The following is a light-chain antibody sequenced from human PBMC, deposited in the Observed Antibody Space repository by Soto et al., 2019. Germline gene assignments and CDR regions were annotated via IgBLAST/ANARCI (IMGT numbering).Light chain of an antibody. CDR1: QSVSSS. CDR3: QQRANWPPYT. CDR2: DAS. J-gene: IGKJ2*01. V-gene: IGKV3-11*01. Sequence: EIVLTQFPATLSLSPGERATISCRASQSVSSSLAWYQQEPGQAPRLLIYDASNRATGIPARFSGSGSGTDFTLTISSLEPEDFAVYYCQQRANWPPYTFGQGTKLEIK.